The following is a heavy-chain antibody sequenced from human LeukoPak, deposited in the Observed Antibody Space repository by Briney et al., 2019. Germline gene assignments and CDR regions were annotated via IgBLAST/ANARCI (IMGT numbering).Heavy chain of an antibody. J-gene: IGHJ4*02. CDR3: ARDKTYYFDY. Sequence: SETLSLTCTVSGGSISSYWSWVRQPPGKGLEWIGYIYKSDITNYNPSLKSRVTISVDTSKNQFSLKLNSVTAADTAVYYCARDKTYYFDYWGQGTLVTVSS. CDR1: GGSISSY. V-gene: IGHV4-59*01. CDR2: IYKSDIT.